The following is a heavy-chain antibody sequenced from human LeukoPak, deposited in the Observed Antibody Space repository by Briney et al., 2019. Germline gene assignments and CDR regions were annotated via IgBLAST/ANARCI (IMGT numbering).Heavy chain of an antibody. Sequence: ASVKVSCKASGYTFTGYYVHWVRQAPGQGLEWMGRINPNSGDTNYAQKFQGRVTMTRDTSISTAYMELSRLRTDDTAVYYCARDYCGGDCFPDYWGQGTLVTVSS. CDR2: INPNSGDT. J-gene: IGHJ4*02. D-gene: IGHD2-21*02. CDR1: GYTFTGYY. V-gene: IGHV1-2*06. CDR3: ARDYCGGDCFPDY.